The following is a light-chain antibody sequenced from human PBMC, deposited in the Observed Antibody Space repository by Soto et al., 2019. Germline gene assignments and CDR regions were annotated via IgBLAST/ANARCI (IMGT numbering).Light chain of an antibody. CDR3: HQRQYWPPIT. Sequence: EIVLTQSPGTVSLSPGERATLSCRASQSVSVYLDWYQQKPGQAPRLLISDASNRATGIPARFSGSGSGTDFTLTISSLEPEDFAVYYCHQRQYWPPITFGQGTRVDIK. CDR1: QSVSVY. J-gene: IGKJ5*01. V-gene: IGKV3-11*01. CDR2: DAS.